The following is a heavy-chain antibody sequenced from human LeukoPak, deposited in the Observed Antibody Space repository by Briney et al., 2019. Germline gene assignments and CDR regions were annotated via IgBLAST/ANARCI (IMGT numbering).Heavy chain of an antibody. CDR1: GYTFTGYY. J-gene: IGHJ4*02. CDR2: INPNSGGT. D-gene: IGHD1-26*01. CDR3: ARGSQLVGATSGFDY. Sequence: ASVKVSCKASGYTFTGYYMHWVRQAPGQGLEWMGWINPNSGGTNYAQKFQGRVTMTRDTSISTAYMELSRLRSDDTAVYYCARGSQLVGATSGFDYWSQGTLVTVSS. V-gene: IGHV1-2*02.